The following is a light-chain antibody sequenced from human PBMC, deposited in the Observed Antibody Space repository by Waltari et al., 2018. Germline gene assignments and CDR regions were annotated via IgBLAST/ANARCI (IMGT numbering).Light chain of an antibody. J-gene: IGKJ2*03. Sequence: VILTQSPATLSLSPGERATLSCRASQSVSYVVWYHQKPGQAPKLLIYDTSSRATGIPDRVSGSGSGTDFTLTISSLEPEDVGVYHCYQHSGGYSFGQGTKVEIK. CDR2: DTS. V-gene: IGKV3-11*01. CDR1: QSVSY. CDR3: YQHSGGYS.